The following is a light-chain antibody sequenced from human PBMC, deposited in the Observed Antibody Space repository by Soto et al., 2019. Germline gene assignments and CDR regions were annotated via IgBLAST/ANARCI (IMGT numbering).Light chain of an antibody. V-gene: IGKV3D-20*02. CDR1: QSVSSGY. Sequence: EIVLTQSPGALSLSPGERGTLSCRASQSVSSGYLAWYQQKPGQAPRLLIYDASSRATGIPDRFSGSGSGTDFTLTISSLEPEDAAVYYCQQRSNWPPITFGQGTRLEIK. CDR2: DAS. J-gene: IGKJ5*01. CDR3: QQRSNWPPIT.